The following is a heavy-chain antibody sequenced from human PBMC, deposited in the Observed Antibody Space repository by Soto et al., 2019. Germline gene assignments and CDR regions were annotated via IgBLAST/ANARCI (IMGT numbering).Heavy chain of an antibody. CDR2: IYYSGST. V-gene: IGHV4-59*01. D-gene: IGHD6-13*01. CDR3: AREAIAAADWYYYYYGMDV. CDR1: GGSISGYY. J-gene: IGHJ6*02. Sequence: SETLSLTCTVSGGSISGYYWSWIRQPPGKGLEWIGYIYYSGSTNYNPSLKSRVTISVDTSKNQFSLKLSSVTAADTAVYYCAREAIAAADWYYYYYGMDVWGQGTTVTV.